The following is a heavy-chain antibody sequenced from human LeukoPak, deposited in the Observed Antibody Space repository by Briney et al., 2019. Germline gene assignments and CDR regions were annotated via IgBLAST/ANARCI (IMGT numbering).Heavy chain of an antibody. CDR2: ISGSGGST. CDR1: GFTFSSYA. V-gene: IGHV3-23*01. CDR3: AKEAYYYDSSGYYYANAFDI. Sequence: GASLRLSCAASGFTFSSYAMSWVRQAPGKGLEWVSAISGSGGSTYYADSVKGRFTISRDNSKNTLYLQMNSLRAEDTAVYYCAKEAYYYDSSGYYYANAFDIWGQGTMVTVSP. J-gene: IGHJ3*02. D-gene: IGHD3-22*01.